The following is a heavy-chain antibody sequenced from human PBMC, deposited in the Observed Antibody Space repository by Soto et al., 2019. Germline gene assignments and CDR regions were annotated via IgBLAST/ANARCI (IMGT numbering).Heavy chain of an antibody. D-gene: IGHD2-21*02. J-gene: IGHJ4*02. CDR3: ARARAYCRGDCYPAVPDY. Sequence: PSETLSLTCTVSGGSISSGDYYWSWIRQPPGKGLEWIGYIYYSGSTYYNPSLKSRVTISVDTSKNQFSLKLSSVTAADTAVYYCARARAYCRGDCYPAVPDYWGQGILVTVYS. V-gene: IGHV4-30-4*01. CDR2: IYYSGST. CDR1: GGSISSGDYY.